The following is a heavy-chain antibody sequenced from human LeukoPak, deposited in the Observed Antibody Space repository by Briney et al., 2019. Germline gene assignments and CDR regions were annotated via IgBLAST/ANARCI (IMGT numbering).Heavy chain of an antibody. Sequence: PVGSLRLSCAASGFTFSSYSMNWVRQAPGKGLEWVSSISGSSSYIYYADSVKGRFTIARDNAKNSLYLQMNSLRAEDTAVYYCRGDSSGYSDSWGQGTLVTVSS. CDR3: RGDSSGYSDS. CDR2: ISGSSSYI. V-gene: IGHV3-21*01. D-gene: IGHD3-22*01. J-gene: IGHJ5*01. CDR1: GFTFSSYS.